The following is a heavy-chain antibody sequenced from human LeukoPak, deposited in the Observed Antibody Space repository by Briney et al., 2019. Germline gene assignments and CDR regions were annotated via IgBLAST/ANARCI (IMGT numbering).Heavy chain of an antibody. V-gene: IGHV1-2*02. Sequence: ASVKVSCKASGYTFSDYYMHWVRQAPGQGLEWMGWINPNSGGTNYAQNFQGRVTMTRDTSISTAYMELSRLRSDDTAVYYCARDVGATPGYFDYWGQGTLVTVSS. CDR2: INPNSGGT. D-gene: IGHD1-26*01. CDR1: GYTFSDYY. J-gene: IGHJ4*02. CDR3: ARDVGATPGYFDY.